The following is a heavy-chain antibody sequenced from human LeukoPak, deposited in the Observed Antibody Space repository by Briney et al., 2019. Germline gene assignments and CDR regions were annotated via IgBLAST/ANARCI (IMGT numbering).Heavy chain of an antibody. CDR2: ISSSSSYI. CDR1: GFTFSSYS. CDR3: ARLSTVTSSRWGGRYNWFDP. J-gene: IGHJ5*02. Sequence: TGGSLRLSCAASGFTFSSYSFNWVRQAPGKGLEWVSSISSSSSYIYYADSVKGRFTISRDNAKNSLYLQMNSLRAEDTAVYYCARLSTVTSSRWGGRYNWFDPWGQGTLVTVSS. D-gene: IGHD6-13*01. V-gene: IGHV3-21*04.